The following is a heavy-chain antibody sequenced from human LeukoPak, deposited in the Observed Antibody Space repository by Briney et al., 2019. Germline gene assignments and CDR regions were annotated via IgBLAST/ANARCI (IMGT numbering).Heavy chain of an antibody. V-gene: IGHV3-30*02. J-gene: IGHJ3*02. D-gene: IGHD5-12*01. CDR2: MQNDGSDT. CDR1: GFTFSSYD. Sequence: GGSLRLSCGAFGFTFSSYDMHWVRQAPGKGLEWVAFMQNDGSDTFYADSVKGRFSISRDNSKNTLYLQMNSLRADDTAIYYCAREGKSGYGKAVSAFDIWGQGTMVTVSS. CDR3: AREGKSGYGKAVSAFDI.